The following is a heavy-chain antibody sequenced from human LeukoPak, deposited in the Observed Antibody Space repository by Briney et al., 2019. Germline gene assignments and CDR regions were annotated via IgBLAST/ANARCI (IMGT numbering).Heavy chain of an antibody. D-gene: IGHD1-14*01. Sequence: PSETLSLTCTVSGGSINNYFWSCIRQPPGKGLECIGYIYYSDSTNYNPSLKSRVTVSVDTSKNQFSLKLSSVTAADTAVYYCARFPGGAEYRHYYYMDVWGKGTTVTVSS. V-gene: IGHV4-59*01. CDR2: IYYSDST. CDR3: ARFPGGAEYRHYYYMDV. J-gene: IGHJ6*03. CDR1: GGSINNYF.